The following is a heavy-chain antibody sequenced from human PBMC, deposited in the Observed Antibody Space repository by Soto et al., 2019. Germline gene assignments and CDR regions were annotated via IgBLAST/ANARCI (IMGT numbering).Heavy chain of an antibody. CDR3: AAFCSGGGCPPGPWN. V-gene: IGHV1-46*03. J-gene: IGHJ3*01. D-gene: IGHD2-15*01. Sequence: ASVKGSCKASGYSSTIDYIHWFRQAPGQGLEWVAIFNPNDGGTNYAQKFQGRVTMTRDMSASTVYMEVSSLRSEDTAVYYCAAFCSGGGCPPGPWNWGRGTMVTVSS. CDR2: FNPNDGGT. CDR1: GYSSTIDY.